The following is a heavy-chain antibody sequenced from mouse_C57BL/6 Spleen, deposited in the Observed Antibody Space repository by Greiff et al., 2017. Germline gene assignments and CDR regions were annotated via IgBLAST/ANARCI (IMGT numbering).Heavy chain of an antibody. Sequence: QVQLKESGPGLVQPSQSLSITCTVSGFSFTSYGVHWVRQSPGKGLEWLGVIWSGGSTDYNAAFISRLSIRKNNSTSQVFFNMNSLQADDTAIYYWARQPRYYAIDYWGQGTAVTVTA. V-gene: IGHV2-2*01. CDR3: ARQPRYYAIDY. D-gene: IGHD6-1*01. CDR1: GFSFTSYG. J-gene: IGHJ4*01. CDR2: IWSGGST.